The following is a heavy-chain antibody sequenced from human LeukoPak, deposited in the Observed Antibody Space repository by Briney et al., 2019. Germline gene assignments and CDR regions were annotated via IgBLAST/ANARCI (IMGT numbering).Heavy chain of an antibody. CDR2: INAGNGNT. V-gene: IGHV1-3*01. CDR3: AREYSSGWYVPGDY. CDR1: GYTFTSYA. Sequence: ASVKVSCKASGYTFTSYAMHWVRQAPGQRLEWMGWINAGNGNTKYSQKFQGRVTITRDTSASTAYMELSSLRSEDTAVYYCAREYSSGWYVPGDYWGQGTLDTVSS. J-gene: IGHJ4*02. D-gene: IGHD6-19*01.